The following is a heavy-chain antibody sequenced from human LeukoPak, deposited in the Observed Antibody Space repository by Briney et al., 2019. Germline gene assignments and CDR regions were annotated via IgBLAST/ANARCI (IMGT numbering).Heavy chain of an antibody. CDR1: GGSISSYY. V-gene: IGHV4-59*01. CDR3: ARYYFDSGGYYHLDY. D-gene: IGHD3-22*01. J-gene: IGHJ4*02. CDR2: IYYSGST. Sequence: PSETLSLTCTVSGGSISSYYWNWIRQPPGKGLEWIGYIYYSGSTNYNPSLKTRVTISVDRSKNQFSLKLNSVTAADTAVYYCARYYFDSGGYYHLDYWGQGTLVTVSS.